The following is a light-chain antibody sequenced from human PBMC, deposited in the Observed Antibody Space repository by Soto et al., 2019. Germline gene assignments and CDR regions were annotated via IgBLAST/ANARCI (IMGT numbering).Light chain of an antibody. CDR1: SSDVGGYNY. CDR3: CSYAGSYTFYV. J-gene: IGLJ1*01. CDR2: DVS. V-gene: IGLV2-11*01. Sequence: QSGLTQPRSVSGSPGQSVTISCTGTSSDVGGYNYVSWYQQHPGKAPKLMIYDVSKRPSGVPDRFSGSKSSNTASLTISGLQAEDEADYYCCSYAGSYTFYVFGTGTKVTVL.